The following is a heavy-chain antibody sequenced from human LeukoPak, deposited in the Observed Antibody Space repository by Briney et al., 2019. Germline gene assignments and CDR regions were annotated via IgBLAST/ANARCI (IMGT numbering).Heavy chain of an antibody. J-gene: IGHJ6*02. CDR1: GGTFSSYA. Sequence: ASVKVSCKASGGTFSSYAISWVRQAPGQGLEWMGGITPIFGTANYAQKFQGRVTITADESTSTAYMELSSLRSEDTAVYYCARDTYCGGDCYSGYYYGMDVWGQGTTVTVSS. CDR2: ITPIFGTA. V-gene: IGHV1-69*13. CDR3: ARDTYCGGDCYSGYYYGMDV. D-gene: IGHD2-21*02.